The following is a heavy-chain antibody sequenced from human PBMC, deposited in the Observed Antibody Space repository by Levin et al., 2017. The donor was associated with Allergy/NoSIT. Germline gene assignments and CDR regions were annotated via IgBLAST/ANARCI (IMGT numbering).Heavy chain of an antibody. Sequence: SCAASGFTFDDYAMHWVRQAPGKGLEWVSGISWNSGSIGYADSVKGRFTISRDNAKNSLYLQMNSLRAEDTALYYCAKDIYSSSWYGGRGFDYWGQGTLVTVSS. V-gene: IGHV3-9*01. CDR2: ISWNSGSI. CDR1: GFTFDDYA. J-gene: IGHJ4*02. CDR3: AKDIYSSSWYGGRGFDY. D-gene: IGHD6-13*01.